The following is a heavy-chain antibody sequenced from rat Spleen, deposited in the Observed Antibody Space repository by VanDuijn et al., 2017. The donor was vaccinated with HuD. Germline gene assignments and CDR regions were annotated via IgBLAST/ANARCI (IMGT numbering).Heavy chain of an antibody. CDR3: ATGSYFDY. CDR1: GFTFSSFA. D-gene: IGHD5-1*01. J-gene: IGHJ2*01. CDR2: ISYDGSRI. V-gene: IGHV5-7*01. Sequence: EVQLVESGGGLVQPGRPMKLSCAASGFTFSSFAMAWVRQAPKKGLEWVAAISYDGSRIYYRDSVRGRFTISRDNAKSTLYLQMDSLRSEDTATYYCATGSYFDYWGQGVMVTVSS.